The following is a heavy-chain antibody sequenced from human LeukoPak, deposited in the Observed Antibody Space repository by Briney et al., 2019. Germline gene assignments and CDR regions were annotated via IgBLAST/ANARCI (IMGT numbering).Heavy chain of an antibody. CDR2: ISGSGVNT. D-gene: IGHD1-26*01. J-gene: IGHJ6*02. Sequence: GGSLRLSCAASGFTSSNYAMNWVRQAPGKGLEWVSLISGSGVNTYYADSVKGRFTISRDTSKNTVSLQMNSLRGEDTAVYYCAKDVRVGGGGMDVWGQGTPVTVSS. CDR1: GFTSSNYA. V-gene: IGHV3-23*01. CDR3: AKDVRVGGGGMDV.